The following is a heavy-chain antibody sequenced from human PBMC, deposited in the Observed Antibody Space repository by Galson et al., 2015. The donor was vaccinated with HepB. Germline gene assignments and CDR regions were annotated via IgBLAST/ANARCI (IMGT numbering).Heavy chain of an antibody. J-gene: IGHJ3*02. CDR3: ARLGNCTSSSCYDALDI. D-gene: IGHD3-22*01. Sequence: SVKVSCKASGYSFSTYGFSWVRQAPGQGLEWMGWISAYIGNTKYAEKLQGRVTMTTDTSTSTAYMELRSLRSDDTAVYYCARLGNCTSSSCYDALDIWGQGTMVTVSS. V-gene: IGHV1-18*04. CDR2: ISAYIGNT. CDR1: GYSFSTYG.